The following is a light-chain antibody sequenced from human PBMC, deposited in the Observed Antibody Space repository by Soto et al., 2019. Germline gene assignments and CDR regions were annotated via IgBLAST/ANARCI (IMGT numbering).Light chain of an antibody. V-gene: IGLV2-8*01. CDR1: SSDLGGYNY. Sequence: QSALTQPPSASGSPGQSVTISCTGTSSDLGGYNYVSWYQHHPDKAPKLIIYEVYTRPSGVPDRFSGSKSGNTASLTVSGLQAEDEAEYYCSSYAASDSFVVFGGGTKVTVL. CDR3: SSYAASDSFVV. CDR2: EVY. J-gene: IGLJ2*01.